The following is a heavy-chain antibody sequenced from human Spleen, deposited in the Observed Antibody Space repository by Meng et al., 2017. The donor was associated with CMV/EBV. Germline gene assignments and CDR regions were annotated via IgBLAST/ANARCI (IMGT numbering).Heavy chain of an antibody. Sequence: SCAASGFTFDDYGMTWVRQPPGKGLEWVSGINWNGGSTGYADSVKGRFTISRDNAKSSLYLQMNSLRAEDTALYYCATRAYPDNGFDNWGQGTLVTVSS. CDR3: ATRAYPDNGFDN. CDR1: GFTFDDYG. V-gene: IGHV3-20*04. J-gene: IGHJ4*02. CDR2: INWNGGST. D-gene: IGHD1-1*01.